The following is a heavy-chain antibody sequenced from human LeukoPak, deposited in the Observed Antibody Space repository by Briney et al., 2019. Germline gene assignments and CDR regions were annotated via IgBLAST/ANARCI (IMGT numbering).Heavy chain of an antibody. CDR3: ARLLDNDISGDPDTFDV. V-gene: IGHV4-59*11. J-gene: IGHJ3*01. Sequence: PSETMSLTCTVSGGSLRGHYWSWIRQPPGQRLEWIGYVSYTGRTKYKPSLQSRVTISIDTSKSQFSLKLTSVTSADTAVYSCARLLDNDISGDPDTFDVWGQGTTVIVSS. CDR1: GGSLRGHY. D-gene: IGHD3-22*01. CDR2: VSYTGRT.